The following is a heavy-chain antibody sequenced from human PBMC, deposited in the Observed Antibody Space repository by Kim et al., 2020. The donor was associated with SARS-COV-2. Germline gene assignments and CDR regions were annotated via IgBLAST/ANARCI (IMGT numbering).Heavy chain of an antibody. CDR3: AREYYYDCSGYLNWFDP. Sequence: GGSLRLSCAASGFTFSSYWMSWVRQAPGKGLEWVANIKQDGSEKYYVDSVKGRFTISRDNAKNSLYLQMHSLRAEDTAVYYCAREYYYDCSGYLNWFDPWGQGTLVTVSS. CDR1: GFTFSSYW. J-gene: IGHJ5*01. V-gene: IGHV3-7*01. CDR2: IKQDGSEK. D-gene: IGHD3-22*01.